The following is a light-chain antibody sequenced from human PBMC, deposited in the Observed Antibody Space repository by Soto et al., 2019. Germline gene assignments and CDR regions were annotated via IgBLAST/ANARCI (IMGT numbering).Light chain of an antibody. CDR1: SSNIGGNT. V-gene: IGLV1-44*01. CDR2: SED. Sequence: QSVLTQPPSASGTPGQRLSIFCSGSSSNIGGNTVNWYQQVPGTAPKLLIYSEDQRPSGVPDRFSGSKSATSASLAISGLQSEDEADYYCAAWDDSLKGYVFGTGTKVTVL. CDR3: AAWDDSLKGYV. J-gene: IGLJ1*01.